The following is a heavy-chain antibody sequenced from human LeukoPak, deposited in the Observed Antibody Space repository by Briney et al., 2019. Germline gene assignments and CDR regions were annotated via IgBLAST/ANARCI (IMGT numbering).Heavy chain of an antibody. V-gene: IGHV1-69*06. D-gene: IGHD3-16*01. CDR1: GGTFSTYA. CDR2: IIPIFGTA. Sequence: SVKVSCKASGGTFSTYALSWVRQAPGQGLEWMGGIIPIFGTAKYAQKFRGRVTITADKSTSTAYMELGSLKSDDTAVYYCARVDLGIISSHGFDPWGQGTLVTVSS. CDR3: ARVDLGIISSHGFDP. J-gene: IGHJ5*02.